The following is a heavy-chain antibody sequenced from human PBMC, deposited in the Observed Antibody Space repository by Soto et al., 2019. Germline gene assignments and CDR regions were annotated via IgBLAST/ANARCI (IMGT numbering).Heavy chain of an antibody. J-gene: IGHJ4*02. CDR2: IYYNGDT. V-gene: IGHV4-59*02. CDR1: GGSGSTHY. CDR3: ATQQWLELPFDY. D-gene: IGHD6-19*01. Sequence: SETLSLTCSVSGGSGSTHYWSWIRQPPGKGLEWIGYIYYNGDTYYNSSLKSRVTISLDTSKNHFSLKLTSVTAADTAVYYCATQQWLELPFDYWGQGTLVTVSS.